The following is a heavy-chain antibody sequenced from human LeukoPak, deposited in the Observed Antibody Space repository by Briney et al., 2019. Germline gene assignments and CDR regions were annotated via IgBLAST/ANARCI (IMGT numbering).Heavy chain of an antibody. Sequence: GGSLRLSCAASGFTFSDYAVTWVRQAPGKGLEWVSTITGNGGTTYYADSVQGRFTISRDNSKNTLYLQMNSVKDEDTAVYYCAKARHYDVWNGYYSHDAFDIWGQGTMVTVSS. CDR3: AKARHYDVWNGYYSHDAFDI. CDR1: GFTFSDYA. CDR2: ITGNGGTT. J-gene: IGHJ3*02. D-gene: IGHD3-3*01. V-gene: IGHV3-23*01.